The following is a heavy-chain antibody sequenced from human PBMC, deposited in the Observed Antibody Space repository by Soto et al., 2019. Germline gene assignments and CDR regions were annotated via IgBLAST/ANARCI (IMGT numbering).Heavy chain of an antibody. D-gene: IGHD5-12*01. Sequence: QVQLVQSGGELRKPGASVKVSCEASGYTFTDNSITWVRQAPGQGLEWMGWINTDTGATRSTQKFQDRVTMTTDTSTSTAYLELTGLRSDDTAIYYCARGGGYAVDFWGQGTLVAVSS. J-gene: IGHJ4*02. CDR1: GYTFTDNS. V-gene: IGHV1-18*01. CDR3: ARGGGYAVDF. CDR2: INTDTGAT.